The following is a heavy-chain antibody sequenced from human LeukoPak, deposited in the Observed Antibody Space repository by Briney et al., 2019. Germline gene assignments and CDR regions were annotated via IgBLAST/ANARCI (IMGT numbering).Heavy chain of an antibody. CDR1: GGTFSSYA. Sequence: ASVKVSCKASGGTFSSYAISWVRQAPGQGLEWMGWISAYNGNTNYAQKLQGRVTMTTDTSTSTAYMELRSLRSDDTAVYYCARDLSGYSSDWGQGTLVTVSS. D-gene: IGHD6-19*01. CDR3: ARDLSGYSSD. CDR2: ISAYNGNT. J-gene: IGHJ4*02. V-gene: IGHV1-18*01.